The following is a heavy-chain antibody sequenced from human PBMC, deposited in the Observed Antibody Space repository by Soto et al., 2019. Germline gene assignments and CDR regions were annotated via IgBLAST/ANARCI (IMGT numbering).Heavy chain of an antibody. D-gene: IGHD3-10*02. V-gene: IGHV1-69*01. J-gene: IGHJ4*02. Sequence: QVQLVQSGAEVKKPGSSVKVSCKASGATYSTSAISWVRQAPGQGLEWMGGINPILGTPDYAHKFQVRVTITAVAATMTVYMELGSLRSEDAARYFWARGGIDVVATSAFDYWGQGAVVTVSS. CDR2: INPILGTP. CDR3: ARGGIDVVATSAFDY. CDR1: GATYSTSA.